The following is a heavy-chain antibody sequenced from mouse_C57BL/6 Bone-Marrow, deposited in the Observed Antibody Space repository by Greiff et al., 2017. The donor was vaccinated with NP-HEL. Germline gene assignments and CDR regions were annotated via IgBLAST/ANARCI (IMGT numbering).Heavy chain of an antibody. V-gene: IGHV5-2*01. CDR1: EYEFPSHD. CDR3: ARQRGYYSNYGRWGW. D-gene: IGHD2-5*01. Sequence: EVQRVESGGGLVQPGESLKLSCESNEYEFPSHDMSWVRKTPEKRLELVAAINSDGGSTYYPDTMERRFIISRDNTKKTLYLQMSSLRSEDTALYYCARQRGYYSNYGRWGWWGQGTLVTVSA. J-gene: IGHJ3*02. CDR2: INSDGGST.